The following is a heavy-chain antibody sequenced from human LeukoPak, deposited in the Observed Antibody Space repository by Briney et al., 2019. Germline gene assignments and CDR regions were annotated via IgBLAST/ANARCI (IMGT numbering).Heavy chain of an antibody. J-gene: IGHJ4*02. CDR3: ARMYDYGDSLDY. CDR2: IVPIFGTA. V-gene: IGHV1-69*13. D-gene: IGHD4-17*01. Sequence: SVKVSCKASGYTFTSYAMNWVRQAPGQWLEWMGGIVPIFGTANYAQKFQGRVTITADESTSTAYMELSSLRSEDTAVYYCARMYDYGDSLDYWGQGTLVTVSS. CDR1: GYTFTSYA.